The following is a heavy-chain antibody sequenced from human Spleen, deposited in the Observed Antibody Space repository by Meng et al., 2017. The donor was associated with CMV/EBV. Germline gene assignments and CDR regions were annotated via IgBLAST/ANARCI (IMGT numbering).Heavy chain of an antibody. Sequence: GGSLRLSCAASGFTFSSYSMNWVRQAPGKGLEWVSSISSSSSYIYYADSVKGRFTISRDNAKNSLYLQMNSLRAEDTAVYYCASYSSSKSLFDYWGQGTQVTVSS. J-gene: IGHJ4*02. CDR3: ASYSSSKSLFDY. CDR1: GFTFSSYS. D-gene: IGHD6-13*01. V-gene: IGHV3-21*01. CDR2: ISSSSSYI.